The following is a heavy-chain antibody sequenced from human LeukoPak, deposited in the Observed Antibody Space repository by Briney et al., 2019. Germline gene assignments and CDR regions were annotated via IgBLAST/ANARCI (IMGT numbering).Heavy chain of an antibody. V-gene: IGHV4-38-2*02. CDR2: IYHSGST. CDR1: GYSITSGYY. CDR3: ASYGSGSYFAFDY. J-gene: IGHJ4*02. Sequence: SETLSLTCTVSGYSITSGYYWGWIRQPPGKGLEWIGNIYHSGSTYYNPSLKSRVTISVDTSKNQFSLRLNSVTAADTAVYYCASYGSGSYFAFDYWGQGTLVTVSS. D-gene: IGHD3-10*01.